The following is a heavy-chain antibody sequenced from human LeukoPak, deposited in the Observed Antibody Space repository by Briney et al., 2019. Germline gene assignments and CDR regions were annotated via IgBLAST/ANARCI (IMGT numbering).Heavy chain of an antibody. J-gene: IGHJ4*02. CDR3: ARVGRVGATQSSDPSFDY. CDR2: FDPEDGET. Sequence: GASVKVSCKVSGYTLTELSMHWVRQAPGKGLEWMGGFDPEDGETIYAQKFQGRVTMTEDTSTDTAYMELSSLRSEDTAVYYCARVGRVGATQSSDPSFDYWGQGTLVTVSS. D-gene: IGHD1-26*01. CDR1: GYTLTELS. V-gene: IGHV1-24*01.